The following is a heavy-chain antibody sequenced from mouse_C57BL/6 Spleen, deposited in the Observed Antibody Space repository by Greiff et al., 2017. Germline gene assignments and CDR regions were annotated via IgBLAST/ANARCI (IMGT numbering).Heavy chain of an antibody. CDR3: ASGGYQGPPY. CDR2: INPRNGGT. Sequence: QVQLQQPGTELVKPGASVKLSCKASGYTFNSDWMHWVKQRPGPGLEWIGNINPRNGGTKYTEKFKSKATLTVDKSSSTAYLQLSSLTSEDSAVYYCASGGYQGPPYCGHGPLVTVSA. V-gene: IGHV1-53*01. CDR1: GYTFNSDW. J-gene: IGHJ3*01. D-gene: IGHD1-1*02.